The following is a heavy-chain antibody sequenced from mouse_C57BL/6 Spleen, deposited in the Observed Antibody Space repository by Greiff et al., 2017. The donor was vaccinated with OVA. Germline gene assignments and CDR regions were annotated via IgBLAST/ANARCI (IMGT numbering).Heavy chain of an antibody. CDR2: INPNNGGT. J-gene: IGHJ4*01. D-gene: IGHD3-1*01. CDR3: ARGPRDYAMDY. V-gene: IGHV1-26*01. CDR1: GYTFTDYY. Sequence: LVEPGASVKISCKASGYTFTDYYMNWVKQSHGKSLEWIGDINPNNGGTSYNQKFKGKATLTVDKSSSTAYMELRSLTSEDSAVYYCARGPRDYAMDYWGQGTSVTVSS.